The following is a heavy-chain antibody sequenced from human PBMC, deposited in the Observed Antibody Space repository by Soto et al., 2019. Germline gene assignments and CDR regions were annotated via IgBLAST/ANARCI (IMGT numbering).Heavy chain of an antibody. D-gene: IGHD2-15*01. CDR3: ATMGTPATGLYYFDY. CDR2: ISYSGST. V-gene: IGHV4-30-4*01. CDR1: GGSISSGNYY. Sequence: QVQLQESGPGLVKPSQTLSLTCTVSGGSISSGNYYWSWIRRPPGKGLEWIGFISYSGSTYYNLSLKSRVTISVDTSKNQFSLNLSFVTAADTAVYYCATMGTPATGLYYFDYWGQGTLVTVSS. J-gene: IGHJ4*02.